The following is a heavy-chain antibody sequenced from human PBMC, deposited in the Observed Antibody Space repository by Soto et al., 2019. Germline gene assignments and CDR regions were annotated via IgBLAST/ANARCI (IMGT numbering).Heavy chain of an antibody. J-gene: IGHJ4*02. Sequence: SETLSLTCAVSGGSISSGGYSWSWIRQPPGKGLEWIGYIYHSGSTYYNPSLKSRVTISVDRSKNQFSLKLSSVTAADTAVYYCARIIQQPLQRYSDFWGQGILVTVSS. CDR3: ARIIQQPLQRYSDF. CDR2: IYHSGST. V-gene: IGHV4-30-2*01. D-gene: IGHD6-25*01. CDR1: GGSISSGGYS.